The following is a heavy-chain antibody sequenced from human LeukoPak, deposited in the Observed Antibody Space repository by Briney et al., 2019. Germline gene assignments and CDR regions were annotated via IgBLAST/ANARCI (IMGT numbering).Heavy chain of an antibody. V-gene: IGHV1-69*04. CDR2: IIPILGIA. D-gene: IGHD7-27*01. J-gene: IGHJ4*02. CDR3: ARGTLPANWDQQFDY. CDR1: GGTFSSYA. Sequence: SVKVSCKASGGTFSSYAISWVRQAPGQGLEWMGRIIPILGIANYAQKFQGRVTITADKSTSTAYMELSNLRSEDTAVYYCARGTLPANWDQQFDYWGQGTLVTVSS.